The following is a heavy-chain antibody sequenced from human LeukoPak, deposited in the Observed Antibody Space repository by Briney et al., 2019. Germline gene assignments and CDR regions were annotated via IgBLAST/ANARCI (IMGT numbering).Heavy chain of an antibody. J-gene: IGHJ5*02. V-gene: IGHV4-31*03. D-gene: IGHD2-2*01. Sequence: KASQTLSLTCTVSGGSISSGGYYWSWIRQHPGKGLEWIGYIYYSGSAYYNPSLRSRINMTVDTSKNQFSLKLSSVTAADTAVYYCAREVDCSSTSCYGWFDPWGQGTLVTVSS. CDR3: AREVDCSSTSCYGWFDP. CDR1: GGSISSGGYY. CDR2: IYYSGSA.